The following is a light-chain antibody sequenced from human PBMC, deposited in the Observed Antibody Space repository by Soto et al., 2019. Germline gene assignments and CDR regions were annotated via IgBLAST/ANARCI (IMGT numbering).Light chain of an antibody. CDR2: DAS. CDR1: QSVSSS. J-gene: IGKJ1*01. CDR3: QQRSNWPPWT. Sequence: EIVMTQSPATLSVSPGERATLSCRASQSVSSSLVWYQQKPGQAPRLLIYDASNRATGIPARFSGSGSGTDFTLTISSLEPEDFAVYYCQQRSNWPPWTFGHGTKVDI. V-gene: IGKV3-11*01.